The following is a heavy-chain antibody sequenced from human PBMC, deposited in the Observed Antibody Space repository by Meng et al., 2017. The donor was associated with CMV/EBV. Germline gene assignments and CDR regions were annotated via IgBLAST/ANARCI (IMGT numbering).Heavy chain of an antibody. CDR2: ISSSSSTI. V-gene: IGHV3-48*04. CDR3: ARDLLNGYSSSSDYYYGMDV. J-gene: IGHJ6*02. D-gene: IGHD6-6*01. CDR1: GFTFSSYS. Sequence: GSLRLSCAASGFTFSSYSMNWVRQAPGKGLEWVSYISSSSSTIYYADSVKGRFTISRDNAKNSLYLQMNSLRAEDTAVYYCARDLLNGYSSSSDYYYGMDVWGQGTTVTVSS.